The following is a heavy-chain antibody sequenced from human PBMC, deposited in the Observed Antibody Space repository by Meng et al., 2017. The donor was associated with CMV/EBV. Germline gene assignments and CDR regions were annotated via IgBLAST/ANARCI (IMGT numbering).Heavy chain of an antibody. Sequence: GESLKISCAASGFTFSSYSMNWVRQAPGKGLEWVSFISSSSSYIYYADSVKGRFTISRDNAKNSLYLQMNSLRAEDTAVYYCARAGVAYCSSTSCYGYFDYWGQGTLVTVSS. V-gene: IGHV3-21*01. D-gene: IGHD2-2*01. CDR2: ISSSSSYI. J-gene: IGHJ4*02. CDR1: GFTFSSYS. CDR3: ARAGVAYCSSTSCYGYFDY.